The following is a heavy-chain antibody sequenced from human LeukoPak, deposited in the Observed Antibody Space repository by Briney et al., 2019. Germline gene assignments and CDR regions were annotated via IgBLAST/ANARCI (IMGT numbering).Heavy chain of an antibody. D-gene: IGHD2-15*01. CDR2: INWNSGNR. CDR1: GFTFDDYG. J-gene: IGHJ6*03. V-gene: IGHV3-9*01. Sequence: GRSLRLSCAASGFTFDDYGMHWVRQTPGKGLEGVSGINWNSGNRGYADSVKGRFTISRDNAKNSLYLQMNSLRAEDTALYYCARVLRYCSGGNCYSGGLGYMDVWGKGTTVTISS. CDR3: ARVLRYCSGGNCYSGGLGYMDV.